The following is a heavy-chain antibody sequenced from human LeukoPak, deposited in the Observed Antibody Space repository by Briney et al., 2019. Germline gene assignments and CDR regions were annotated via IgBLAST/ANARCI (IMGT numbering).Heavy chain of an antibody. Sequence: PGGSLRLSCAASGFTFSAYYMSWIRQAPEKGLEWVSYISSSGRTIYYADSVKGRFTISRDNAKNSLSLQMNSLRAEDTAVYYCARDLPTVTSWSNAFDIWGQGTMVTVSS. CDR1: GFTFSAYY. V-gene: IGHV3-11*01. CDR3: ARDLPTVTSWSNAFDI. D-gene: IGHD4-17*01. J-gene: IGHJ3*02. CDR2: ISSSGRTI.